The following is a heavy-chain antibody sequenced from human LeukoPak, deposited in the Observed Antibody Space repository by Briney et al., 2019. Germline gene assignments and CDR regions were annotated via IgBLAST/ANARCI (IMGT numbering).Heavy chain of an antibody. V-gene: IGHV4-39*01. D-gene: IGHD3-22*01. CDR2: IYYSGST. CDR3: ARQGSGYYYYFDS. CDR1: GGSISSSSYY. Sequence: SETLSLTCTVSGGSISSSSYYWGWIRQPPGKGLEWIGSIYYSGSTYYNPSLKSRVTISLDTSKNQFSLKLSSVTAADTAVYYCARQGSGYYYYFDSWGQGTLVTVSS. J-gene: IGHJ4*02.